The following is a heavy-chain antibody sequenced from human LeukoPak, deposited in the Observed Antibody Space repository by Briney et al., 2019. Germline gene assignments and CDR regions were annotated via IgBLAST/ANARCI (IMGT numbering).Heavy chain of an antibody. Sequence: SVKVSCKASGGTFSSYEISWVRQAPGQGLEWMGGIIPMFGTAKYAQKFQGGVTMTRNISIITAYMELSSLRSDDTAVYYCARAQWLVRYFDYWGQGTLVTVSS. J-gene: IGHJ4*02. CDR2: IIPMFGTA. CDR1: GGTFSSYE. CDR3: ARAQWLVRYFDY. V-gene: IGHV1-69*05. D-gene: IGHD6-19*01.